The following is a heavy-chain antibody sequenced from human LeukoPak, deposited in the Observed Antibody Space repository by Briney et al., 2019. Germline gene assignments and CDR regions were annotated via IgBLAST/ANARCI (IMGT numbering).Heavy chain of an antibody. CDR3: AKMVLGDYYFDY. J-gene: IGHJ4*02. CDR2: ISYDGSNK. CDR1: GFTFSSYG. V-gene: IGHV3-30*18. Sequence: GGSLRLSCAASGFTFSSYGMHWVRQAPGKGLEWVAVISYDGSNKYYADSVKGRLTISRDNSKNTLYLQMNSLRAEDTAVYYCAKMVLGDYYFDYWGQGTLVTVSS. D-gene: IGHD4-17*01.